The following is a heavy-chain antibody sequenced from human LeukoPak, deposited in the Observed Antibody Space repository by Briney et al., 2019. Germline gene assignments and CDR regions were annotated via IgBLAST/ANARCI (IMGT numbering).Heavy chain of an antibody. J-gene: IGHJ4*02. CDR1: GGSFSGYY. CDR2: INHSGST. Sequence: SETLSLTCAVYGGSFSGYYWSWIRQPPGKGLEWIGEINHSGSTNYNPSLKSRVTISVDTSKNQFSLKLSSVTAADTAVYYCARGGYCSGTSCYVDYWGQGTLVTVSS. V-gene: IGHV4-34*01. D-gene: IGHD2-2*01. CDR3: ARGGYCSGTSCYVDY.